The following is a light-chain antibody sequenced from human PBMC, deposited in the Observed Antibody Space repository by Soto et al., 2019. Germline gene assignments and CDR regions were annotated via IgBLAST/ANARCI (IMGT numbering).Light chain of an antibody. J-gene: IGLJ1*01. V-gene: IGLV1-40*01. CDR3: QSYDSSLRGFYV. CDR1: SSNIGAGYD. CDR2: GNS. Sequence: QSELTQPPSVSGAPGQRVTISCTGSSSNIGAGYDVHWYQQLPGTAPKLLIYGNSNRPSGVPDRFSGSKSGTSASLAITGLQAEDEADYCCQSYDSSLRGFYVFGTGTKVTGL.